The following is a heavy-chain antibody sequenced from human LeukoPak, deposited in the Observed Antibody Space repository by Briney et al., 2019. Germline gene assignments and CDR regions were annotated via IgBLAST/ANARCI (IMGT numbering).Heavy chain of an antibody. CDR3: ARDGWFGEFNFDY. J-gene: IGHJ4*02. CDR2: ISLSGSRT. V-gene: IGHV3-23*01. D-gene: IGHD3-10*01. Sequence: GGSLRLSCAASGYTFSNYVMNWVRQAPGKGLEWVSSISLSGSRTWYADSVKGRFTISRDNSKNTLYLQMNSLRAQDTAVYYCARDGWFGEFNFDYWGQGTLVTVSS. CDR1: GYTFSNYV.